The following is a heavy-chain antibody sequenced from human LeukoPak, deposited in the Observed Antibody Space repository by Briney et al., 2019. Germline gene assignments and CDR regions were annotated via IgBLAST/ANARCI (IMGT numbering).Heavy chain of an antibody. J-gene: IGHJ4*02. D-gene: IGHD6-13*01. CDR3: ARARRSSSWYDY. CDR1: GFTFSSYT. CDR2: ITTSDGNT. Sequence: PGGSLRLSCAASGFTFSSYTMSWVRQAPGKGLEWVSTITTSDGNTYYADSVKGRFTVSRDNSKNTLFLQMNSLRAEDTAVYYCARARRSSSWYDYWGQGTLVTVSS. V-gene: IGHV3-23*01.